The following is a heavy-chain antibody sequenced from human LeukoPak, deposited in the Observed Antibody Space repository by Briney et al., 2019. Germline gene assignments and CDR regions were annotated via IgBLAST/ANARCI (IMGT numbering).Heavy chain of an antibody. CDR2: IASKTDGGTT. V-gene: IGHV3-15*04. Sequence: GGSLRLSCAASGFTFSSYAMNWVRQAPGKGLEWVGRIASKTDGGTTDYAAPVKGRFTISRDDSKNTLFLQMNSLKTEDTAVYYCTTGIRGDCGQGTLVTVSS. CDR3: TTGIRGD. CDR1: GFTFSSYA. J-gene: IGHJ4*02.